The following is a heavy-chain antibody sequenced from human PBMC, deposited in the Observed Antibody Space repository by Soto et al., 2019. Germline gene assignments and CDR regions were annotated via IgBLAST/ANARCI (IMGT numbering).Heavy chain of an antibody. J-gene: IGHJ4*02. CDR2: ISSSSTYI. CDR3: ARGPTYSSSSYYFDY. V-gene: IGHV3-21*01. CDR1: GFTFSSYS. Sequence: GGSLRLSCAASGFTFSSYSMNWVRQAPGKGLEWVASISSSSTYIHYRDSVKGRFTISRDNAKDSLYLQMNSLRVEDTAVYRCARGPTYSSSSYYFDYWGQGTLVTVSS. D-gene: IGHD6-6*01.